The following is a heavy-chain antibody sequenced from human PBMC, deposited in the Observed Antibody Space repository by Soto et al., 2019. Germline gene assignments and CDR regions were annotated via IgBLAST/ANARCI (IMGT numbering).Heavy chain of an antibody. Sequence: PSETLSLTCTVSGGSISSYYWSWIRQPPGKGLEWIGYIYYSGGTNYNPSLKSRVTISVDTSKNQFSLQLSSVIPEDTAVYYCARAHLGSDRYTLEPFDPWGQGTLVTVSS. CDR3: ARAHLGSDRYTLEPFDP. J-gene: IGHJ5*02. CDR2: IYYSGGT. D-gene: IGHD1-1*01. V-gene: IGHV4-59*12. CDR1: GGSISSYY.